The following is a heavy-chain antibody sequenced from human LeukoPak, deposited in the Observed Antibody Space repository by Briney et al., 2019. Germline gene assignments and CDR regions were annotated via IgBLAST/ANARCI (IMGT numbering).Heavy chain of an antibody. D-gene: IGHD1-26*01. J-gene: IGHJ3*02. CDR3: ARDGGSGSYIGAFDI. CDR1: GFTFSSYW. V-gene: IGHV3-7*01. Sequence: GGSLRLSCAASGFTFSSYWMSWVRQAPGKGLEWVANIKQDGSEKYYVDSVKGRFTISRDNAKNSLYLQMNSLRAEDTAVYYCARDGGSGSYIGAFDIWGQGTMVTVSS. CDR2: IKQDGSEK.